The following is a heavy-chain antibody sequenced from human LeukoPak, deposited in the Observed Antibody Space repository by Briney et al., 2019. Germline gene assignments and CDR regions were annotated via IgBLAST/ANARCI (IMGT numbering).Heavy chain of an antibody. J-gene: IGHJ4*02. CDR3: ARADIRAIASSGWYGFDY. CDR1: GYTFNSYG. D-gene: IGHD6-19*01. CDR2: ISAYNGNT. V-gene: IGHV1-18*01. Sequence: ASXXVSCKASGYTFNSYGISWVRQAPGQGLEWTGWISAYNGNTNYAQKVQGRVTMTTDTSTSTAYMELRSLRSDDTAVYYCARADIRAIASSGWYGFDYWGQGTLVTVSS.